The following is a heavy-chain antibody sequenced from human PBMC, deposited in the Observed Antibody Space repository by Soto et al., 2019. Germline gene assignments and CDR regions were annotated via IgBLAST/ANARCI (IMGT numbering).Heavy chain of an antibody. D-gene: IGHD4-17*01. V-gene: IGHV4-31*03. CDR2: IYYSGST. Sequence: QVQLQESGPGLVKPSQTLSLTCTVSGGSISSGGYYWSWIRQHPGKGLEWIGYIYYSGSTYYNPSLKSRVTISVDTSKNQSSLKLSAVTAAGTAVYYCASFYGDRRWNLESKFDYWGQGTLVTVSS. CDR3: ASFYGDRRWNLESKFDY. J-gene: IGHJ4*02. CDR1: GGSISSGGYY.